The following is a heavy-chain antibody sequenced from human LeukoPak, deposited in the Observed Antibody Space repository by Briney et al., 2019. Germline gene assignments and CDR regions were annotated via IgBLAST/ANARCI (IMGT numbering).Heavy chain of an antibody. CDR2: ISSNGGST. V-gene: IGHV3-64*01. Sequence: PGGSLRLSCAASGFTFSSYAMHWVRQAPGKGLEYVSAISSNGGSTYYANSVKGRFTISRDNSKNTLYLQMGSLRAEDMAVYYCAKDRARYYYDSSGYFDYWGQGTLVTVSS. CDR1: GFTFSSYA. J-gene: IGHJ4*02. D-gene: IGHD3-22*01. CDR3: AKDRARYYYDSSGYFDY.